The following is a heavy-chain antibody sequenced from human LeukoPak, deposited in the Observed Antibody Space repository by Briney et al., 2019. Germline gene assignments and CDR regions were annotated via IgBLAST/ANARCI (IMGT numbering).Heavy chain of an antibody. Sequence: SETLTLTCTVSGVSISSSNSYWGWIRQPPGKGLEWIGSIYYSGNTYYNASLKSQVSISIDTSKNQFSLKLTSVTAADTAVYYCARQTGSGLFILPGGQGTLVTVSS. D-gene: IGHD3/OR15-3a*01. CDR2: IYYSGNT. J-gene: IGHJ4*02. CDR3: ARQTGSGLFILP. V-gene: IGHV4-39*01. CDR1: GVSISSSNSY.